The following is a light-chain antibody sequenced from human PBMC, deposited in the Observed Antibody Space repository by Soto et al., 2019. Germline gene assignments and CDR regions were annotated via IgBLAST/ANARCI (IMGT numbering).Light chain of an antibody. CDR1: QTINTY. J-gene: IGKJ3*01. CDR2: ATS. CDR3: QQSYSTPA. V-gene: IGKV1-39*01. Sequence: DIQMTQSPSSLSASVGDRVTITCRASQTINTYLNWYQQKPGKAPHLLIYATSTLQSGVPSRFSGSGSGTAFTLTISSLQPEDFATYYCQQSYSTPAFGPGTKVDIK.